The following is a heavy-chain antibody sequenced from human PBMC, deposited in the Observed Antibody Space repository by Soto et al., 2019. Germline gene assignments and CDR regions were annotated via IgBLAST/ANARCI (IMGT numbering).Heavy chain of an antibody. CDR2: IISIFGTA. CDR1: GGTFSSYA. J-gene: IGHJ4*02. D-gene: IGHD3-22*01. CDR3: ARRDYDSSGYYDLGY. Sequence: ASVKVSCKASGGTFSSYAISWVRQAPGQGLEWMGGIISIFGTADYAQKFQGRVTITADESTSTAYMELSSLRSEDTAVYYCARRDYDSSGYYDLGYWGQGTLVTVSS. V-gene: IGHV1-69*13.